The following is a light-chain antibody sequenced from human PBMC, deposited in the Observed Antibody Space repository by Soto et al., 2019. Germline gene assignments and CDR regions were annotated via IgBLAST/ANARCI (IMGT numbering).Light chain of an antibody. CDR1: SSDIGGYNY. Sequence: QSVLTQPASVSGSPGQSITISCTGTSSDIGGYNYVSWYQRHPGKAPRLMIYEVSNRPSGVSSRFSGSKSANTASLTISGLQPEDEADYFCFSFTSTNTLVFGGGTKLT. CDR2: EVS. J-gene: IGLJ3*02. V-gene: IGLV2-14*01. CDR3: FSFTSTNTLV.